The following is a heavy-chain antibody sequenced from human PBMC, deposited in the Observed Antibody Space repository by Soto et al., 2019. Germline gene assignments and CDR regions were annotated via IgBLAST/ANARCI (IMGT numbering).Heavy chain of an antibody. V-gene: IGHV6-1*01. D-gene: IGHD3-10*01. J-gene: IGHJ6*02. CDR3: ARGGGMVRGYGMGV. CDR2: TYYRSKWYN. Sequence: PSQTLSLTCAISGDSVSTNSATWDWIRQSPSRGLEWLGRTYYRSKWYNDYAVSVKGRITINPDTSNNQLSLQLNSVTPDDTAVYYCARGGGMVRGYGMGVWGQGTTVTVSS. CDR1: GDSVSTNSAT.